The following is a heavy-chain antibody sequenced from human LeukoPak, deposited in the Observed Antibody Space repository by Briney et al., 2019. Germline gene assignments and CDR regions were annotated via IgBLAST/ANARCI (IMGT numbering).Heavy chain of an antibody. Sequence: PGGSLRLSCAASGFTFSSYGMHWVRQAPGKGLEWVAFIRYDGSNKYYADSVKGRFTISRDNSKNALYLQMNSLRAEDTAVYYCAEVRAGYYDFWSGSLPGHDAFDIWGQGTMVTVSS. J-gene: IGHJ3*02. CDR1: GFTFSSYG. CDR2: IRYDGSNK. D-gene: IGHD3-3*01. CDR3: AEVRAGYYDFWSGSLPGHDAFDI. V-gene: IGHV3-30*02.